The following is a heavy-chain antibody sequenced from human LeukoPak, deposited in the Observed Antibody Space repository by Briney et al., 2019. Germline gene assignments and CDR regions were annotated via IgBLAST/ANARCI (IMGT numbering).Heavy chain of an antibody. CDR3: ATGGSYRAYYYYGMDV. CDR1: GYTFTSYA. V-gene: IGHV1-3*01. Sequence: ASVKVSCKASGYTFTSYAMHWVRQAPGQRLEWMGWINAGNGNTKYSQKFQGRVTITRDTSASTTYMELSSLRSEDTAVYYCATGGSYRAYYYYGMDVWGQGTTVTVSS. D-gene: IGHD1-26*01. J-gene: IGHJ6*02. CDR2: INAGNGNT.